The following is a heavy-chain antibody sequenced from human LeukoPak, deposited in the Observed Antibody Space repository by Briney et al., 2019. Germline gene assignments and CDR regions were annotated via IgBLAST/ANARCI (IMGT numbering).Heavy chain of an antibody. D-gene: IGHD6-6*01. CDR1: GFTFSSYA. CDR3: AKGHSSSYYYYGMDV. V-gene: IGHV3-23*01. Sequence: GGSLRLSSAASGFTFSSYAMSWVRQAPGKGLEWVSAISGSGGSTYYADSVKGRFTISRDNSKNTLYLQMNSLRAEDTAVYYCAKGHSSSYYYYGMDVWGQGTTVTVSS. CDR2: ISGSGGST. J-gene: IGHJ6*02.